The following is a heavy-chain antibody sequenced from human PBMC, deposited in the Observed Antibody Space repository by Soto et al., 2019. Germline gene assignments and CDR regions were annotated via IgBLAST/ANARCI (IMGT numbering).Heavy chain of an antibody. CDR3: VKVSTFYDILTGYYSTNFFDP. J-gene: IGHJ5*02. CDR2: ISSDGDIT. CDR1: GFTFSEYA. D-gene: IGHD3-9*01. V-gene: IGHV3-64D*06. Sequence: PGGSLRLSCSASGFTFSEYAIHWGRQAPGKGLQYVSTISSDGDITYYADSVKGRFTISRDNSKNTLYLQMNSLRPEDTAVYYCVKVSTFYDILTGYYSTNFFDPWGQGTLVTVSS.